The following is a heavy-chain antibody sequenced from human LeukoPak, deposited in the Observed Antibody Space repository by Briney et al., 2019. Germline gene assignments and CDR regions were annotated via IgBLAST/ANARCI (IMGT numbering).Heavy chain of an antibody. D-gene: IGHD3-10*01. V-gene: IGHV3-48*03. CDR2: ISSSGSTI. Sequence: PGGSLRLSCAASGFTFSSYEMNWVRQAPGKGLEWVSYISSSGSTIYYADSVKGRFTISRDNAKNSLYLQMNSLRAEDTAVYYCATGLYYCGPVDYWGQGTLVTVSS. CDR1: GFTFSSYE. CDR3: ATGLYYCGPVDY. J-gene: IGHJ4*02.